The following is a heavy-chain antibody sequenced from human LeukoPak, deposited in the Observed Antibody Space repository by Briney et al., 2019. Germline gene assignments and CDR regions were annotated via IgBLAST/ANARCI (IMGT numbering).Heavy chain of an antibody. D-gene: IGHD5-12*01. J-gene: IGHJ4*02. CDR2: INHSGST. V-gene: IGHV4-34*01. CDR1: GGSFSGYY. CDR3: ARGRLIVAPGVYYFEY. Sequence: SETLSLTCAVYGGSFSGYYWSWIRQPPGKGLEWIGEINHSGSTNYNPSLESRVTISGDTSKNEFSLKLTSVTAADTAVYYCARGRLIVAPGVYYFEYWGQGTLVTVSS.